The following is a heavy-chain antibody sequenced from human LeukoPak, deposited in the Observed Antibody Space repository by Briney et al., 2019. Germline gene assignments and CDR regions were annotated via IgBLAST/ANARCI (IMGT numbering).Heavy chain of an antibody. CDR1: GFTFSNAW. D-gene: IGHD5-12*01. J-gene: IGHJ6*02. CDR2: IKSKTDGGTT. V-gene: IGHV3-15*01. CDR3: TTIRRSVATTHYYYGMDV. Sequence: KAGGSLRLSCAASGFTFSNAWMSWVRQAPGKGLEWVGRIKSKTDGGTTDYAAPVKGRFTISRDDSKNTLYLQMNSLKTEDTAVYYCTTIRRSVATTHYYYGMDVWVQGTTVTVSS.